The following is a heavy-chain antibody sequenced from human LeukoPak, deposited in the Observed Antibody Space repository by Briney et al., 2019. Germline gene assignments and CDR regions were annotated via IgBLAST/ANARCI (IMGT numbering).Heavy chain of an antibody. V-gene: IGHV1-8*01. D-gene: IGHD6-13*01. CDR3: ARGHLDLSSGWYLLGRHGMDV. J-gene: IGHJ6*02. CDR2: MNPNSGNT. CDR1: GYTFTSYD. Sequence: GASVKVSCKAFGYTFTSYDINWVRQATGQGLEWMGWMNPNSGNTGYAQKFQGRVTMTRNTSISTAYMELSSLRSEDTAVYYCARGHLDLSSGWYLLGRHGMDVWGQGTTVTVSS.